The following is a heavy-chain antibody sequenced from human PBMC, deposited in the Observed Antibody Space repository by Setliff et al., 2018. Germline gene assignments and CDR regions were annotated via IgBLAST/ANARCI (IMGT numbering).Heavy chain of an antibody. CDR2: IKQDGSEK. D-gene: IGHD5-12*01. V-gene: IGHV3-7*01. J-gene: IGHJ6*03. Sequence: PGGSLRLSCAASGFTFSSYWMSWVRQAPGKGLEWVANIKQDGSEKYYVDSVKGRFTISRDNAKNSLYLQMNSLRAEDTAVYYCAREKMATNYYYYYMDVWGKGTTVTVS. CDR3: AREKMATNYYYYYMDV. CDR1: GFTFSSYW.